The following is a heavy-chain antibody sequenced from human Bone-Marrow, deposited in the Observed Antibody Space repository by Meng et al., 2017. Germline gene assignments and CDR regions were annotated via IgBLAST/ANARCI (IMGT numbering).Heavy chain of an antibody. Sequence: GRSLKISCAASGFTFSSYGMHWVRQAPGKGLEWVAVIWYDGSNKYYADSVKGRFTISRDNSKNTLYLQMNSLRAEDTAVYYCARDSHGPYSSSYCFDYWGQGTLVTVSS. CDR2: IWYDGSNK. J-gene: IGHJ4*02. D-gene: IGHD6-6*01. CDR3: ARDSHGPYSSSYCFDY. CDR1: GFTFSSYG. V-gene: IGHV3-33*01.